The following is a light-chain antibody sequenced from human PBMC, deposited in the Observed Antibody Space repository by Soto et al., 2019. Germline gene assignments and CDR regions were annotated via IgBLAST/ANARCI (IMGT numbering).Light chain of an antibody. CDR2: EVS. Sequence: SALTQPPSVSGSPGQSVAISCTGTSSDVGSYNRVSWYQQPPGAAPKLMIYEVSNRPSGVPDRFSGSKSGNTACLTISGLQAEDEADYYCNSYTGSSTYVFGTGTQLTVL. J-gene: IGLJ1*01. CDR1: SSDVGSYNR. CDR3: NSYTGSSTYV. V-gene: IGLV2-18*02.